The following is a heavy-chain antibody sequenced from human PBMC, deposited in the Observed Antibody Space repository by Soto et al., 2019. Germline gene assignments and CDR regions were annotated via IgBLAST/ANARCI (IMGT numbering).Heavy chain of an antibody. J-gene: IGHJ6*02. Sequence: QVQLVESGGGLVKPGGSLRLSCAASGFTFSDYYMSWIRQAPGKGLQWVSYISNSGGYTSYADSVKGRFTISRDNAKNSLALQMNSLRVEDTAVYYCARDTNDGSSTSCLADYYYYYGMDVWGQGPTVTVSS. D-gene: IGHD2-2*01. V-gene: IGHV3-11*06. CDR3: ARDTNDGSSTSCLADYYYYYGMDV. CDR1: GFTFSDYY. CDR2: ISNSGGYT.